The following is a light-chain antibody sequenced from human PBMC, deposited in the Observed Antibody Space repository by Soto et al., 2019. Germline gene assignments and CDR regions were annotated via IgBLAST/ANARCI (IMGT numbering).Light chain of an antibody. J-gene: IGKJ5*01. Sequence: EIVLTQSPGTLSLSPGERATLSCRASQSVSSNYLAWYQQKPGQAPRLLLYGASSRATGIPDRFSGSGSGTDFTLTLSRPEPEDSAVYYCQHYGNSLITFGQGTRLEIK. V-gene: IGKV3-20*01. CDR2: GAS. CDR1: QSVSSNY. CDR3: QHYGNSLIT.